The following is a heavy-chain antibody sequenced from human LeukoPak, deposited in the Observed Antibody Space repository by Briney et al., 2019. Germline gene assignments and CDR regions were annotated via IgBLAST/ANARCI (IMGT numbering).Heavy chain of an antibody. CDR1: GDSISSSSYY. Sequence: SETLSLTCTVSGDSISSSSYYWGWIRQPPGKGLEWIGSINYRGTTYYSPSLKSRVTIFPDTSKNQFSLTLSSVTAADTAVYYCARNPPAKYYFDYWGQGTLVTVSS. J-gene: IGHJ4*02. V-gene: IGHV4-39*01. CDR3: ARNPPAKYYFDY. D-gene: IGHD2/OR15-2a*01. CDR2: INYRGTT.